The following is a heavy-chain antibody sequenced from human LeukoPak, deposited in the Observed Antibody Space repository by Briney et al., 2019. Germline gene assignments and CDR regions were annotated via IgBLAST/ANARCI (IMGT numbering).Heavy chain of an antibody. CDR1: GFTVSSNY. D-gene: IGHD3-22*01. V-gene: IGHV3-66*01. CDR3: ARDGPDGSDSSGYPYFGMDV. J-gene: IGHJ6*02. CDR2: IYSGGST. Sequence: PGGSLRLSCPASGFTVSSNYMRWVRQPPGKGLEWVSVIYSGGSTYYADSVKGRFTISRDNSKNTLYLQMNSLRAEDTAVYHCARDGPDGSDSSGYPYFGMDVWDQGTTVTVSS.